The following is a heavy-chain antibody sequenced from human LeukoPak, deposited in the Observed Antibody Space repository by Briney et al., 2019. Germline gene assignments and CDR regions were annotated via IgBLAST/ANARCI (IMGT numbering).Heavy chain of an antibody. CDR1: QFSFSNYA. CDR3: ARSGTGLDY. J-gene: IGHJ4*02. CDR2: ISSSSSYI. Sequence: PGGSLRLSCAASQFSFSNYAMGWVRQAPGKGLEWVSSISSSSSYIYYADSVKGRFTISRDNAKNSLYLQMNSLRAEDTAVYYCARSGTGLDYWGQGTLVTVSS. D-gene: IGHD3-10*01. V-gene: IGHV3-21*01.